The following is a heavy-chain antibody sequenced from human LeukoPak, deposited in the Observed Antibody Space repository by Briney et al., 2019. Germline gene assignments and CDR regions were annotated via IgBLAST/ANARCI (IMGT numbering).Heavy chain of an antibody. J-gene: IGHJ4*02. CDR1: GGSISRSNNY. D-gene: IGHD3-22*01. CDR2: LYYSGST. CDR3: ARDSPHDSSGYYYDYFDY. Sequence: PSETLSLTCTVSGGSISRSNNYWGWIRQPPGKGLEWIGTLYYSGSTYYNPSLKSRVTISINTSKNQFSLKLSSVTAADSAVYFCARDSPHDSSGYYYDYFDYWGQGTLVTVSS. V-gene: IGHV4-39*07.